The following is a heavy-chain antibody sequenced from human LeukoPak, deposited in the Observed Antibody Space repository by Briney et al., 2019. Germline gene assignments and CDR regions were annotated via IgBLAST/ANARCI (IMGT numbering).Heavy chain of an antibody. CDR3: ARTMPYYYDSSGLGV. V-gene: IGHV4-59*01. J-gene: IGHJ6*02. CDR1: GGSISSYY. CDR2: IYYSGST. D-gene: IGHD3-22*01. Sequence: SETLSLTCTVSGGSISSYYWSWIRQPPGKGLEWIGYIYYSGSTNYNPSLKSRVTISVDTSKNQFSLKLSSVTAADTAVYYCARTMPYYYDSSGLGVWGQGTTVTVSS.